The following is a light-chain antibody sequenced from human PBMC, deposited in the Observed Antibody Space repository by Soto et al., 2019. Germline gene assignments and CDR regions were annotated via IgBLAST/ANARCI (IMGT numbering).Light chain of an antibody. Sequence: DIQMTQSPSSLSASVGDRVTITCRASQGIINYLAWYQQKPGKVPKLLSYAASTLQSGVPSRFSGSGSGTDFTLTISSLQPEDVATYYCQRYNSAPYTFGQGTKLEIK. CDR3: QRYNSAPYT. CDR1: QGIINY. CDR2: AAS. J-gene: IGKJ2*01. V-gene: IGKV1-27*01.